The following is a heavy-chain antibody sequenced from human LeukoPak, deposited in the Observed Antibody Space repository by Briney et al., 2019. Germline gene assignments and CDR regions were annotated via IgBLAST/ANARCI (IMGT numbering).Heavy chain of an antibody. CDR3: ARDQPYMDV. J-gene: IGHJ6*03. V-gene: IGHV4-34*01. Sequence: PSETLSLTCAVYGESFSGYYWSWIRQPPGKGLEWIGEGNHSGSTNYNPSLKSRVTISVDTSKNQFSLNLSSVTAADTAVYYCARDQPYMDVWGKGTTVTVSS. CDR1: GESFSGYY. CDR2: GNHSGST.